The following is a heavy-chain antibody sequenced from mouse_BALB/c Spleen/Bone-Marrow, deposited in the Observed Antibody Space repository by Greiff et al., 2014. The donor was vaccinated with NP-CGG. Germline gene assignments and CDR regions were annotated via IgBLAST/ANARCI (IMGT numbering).Heavy chain of an antibody. CDR3: ARNGYYGYSDY. CDR1: GFDFRRYW. D-gene: IGHD2-1*01. J-gene: IGHJ2*01. V-gene: IGHV4-1*02. CDR2: INPDSSTI. Sequence: EVKLMESGGGLVQPGGSLKLSCAASGFDFRRYWMSWVRQAPGKGLEWIGEINPDSSTINYTPSLKDKFIISRDNAKNTLYLQMSKVRSEDTALYYCARNGYYGYSDYWGQGTTLTVSS.